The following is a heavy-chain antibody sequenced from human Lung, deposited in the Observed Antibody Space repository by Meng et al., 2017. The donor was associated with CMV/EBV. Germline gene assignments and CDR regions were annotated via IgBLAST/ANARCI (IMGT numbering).Heavy chain of an antibody. J-gene: IGHJ3*02. CDR2: INSKIGDA. V-gene: IGHV1-2*02. CDR1: GYTFTGYY. Sequence: ASVKVSXKASGYTFTGYYLHWGRQAPGQGLEWMGWINSKIGDANYTQKFQGRVTVTRDTSISTAYMELKRLTYDDTAVYFCARKVFRASDAFDIWGQGTMVTFS. CDR3: ARKVFRASDAFDI.